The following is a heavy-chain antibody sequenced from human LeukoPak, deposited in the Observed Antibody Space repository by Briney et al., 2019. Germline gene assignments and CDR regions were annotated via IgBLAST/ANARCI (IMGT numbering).Heavy chain of an antibody. CDR1: GFTFSSYW. CDR2: INTDGSSI. J-gene: IGHJ3*02. Sequence: GGSLRLSCAASGFTFSSYWMHWVRQAPGKGLVWVSRINTDGSSISYADSVKGRFTISRDNAKNTLYLQMNSLRAEDTAVYYCARGGRRYCSSTSCYIGAFDIWGQGTMVTVSS. D-gene: IGHD2-2*02. CDR3: ARGGRRYCSSTSCYIGAFDI. V-gene: IGHV3-74*01.